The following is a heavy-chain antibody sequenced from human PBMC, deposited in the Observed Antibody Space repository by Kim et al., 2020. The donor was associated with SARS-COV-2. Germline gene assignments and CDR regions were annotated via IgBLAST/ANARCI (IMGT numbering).Heavy chain of an antibody. J-gene: IGHJ4*02. CDR3: ARNYDYVWGSYRPGYFDY. D-gene: IGHD3-16*02. CDR1: GFTFSSYW. V-gene: IGHV3-7*03. CDR2: IKQDGSEK. Sequence: GGSLRLSCAASGFTFSSYWMSWVRQAPGKGLEWVANIKQDGSEKYYVDSVKGRFTISRDNAKNSLYLQMNSLRAEDTAVYYCARNYDYVWGSYRPGYFDYWGQGTLVTVSS.